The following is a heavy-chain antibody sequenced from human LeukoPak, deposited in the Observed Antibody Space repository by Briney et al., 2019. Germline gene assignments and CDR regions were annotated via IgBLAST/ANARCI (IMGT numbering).Heavy chain of an antibody. J-gene: IGHJ6*02. Sequence: SETLSLTCTVSGGSISSYYWSWIRQPPGKGLEWIGYIYYSGSTNYNPSLKSRVTISVDTSKNQFSLKLSSVTAADTAVYYCARDGGRLGLLPDVWGQGTMVTVSS. CDR2: IYYSGST. CDR1: GGSISSYY. CDR3: ARDGGRLGLLPDV. D-gene: IGHD2-15*01. V-gene: IGHV4-59*01.